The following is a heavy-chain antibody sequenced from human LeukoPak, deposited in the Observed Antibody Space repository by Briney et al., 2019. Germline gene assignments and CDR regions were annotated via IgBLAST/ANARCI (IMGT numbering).Heavy chain of an antibody. CDR3: AYSNYDPTFDY. CDR2: INHSGST. J-gene: IGHJ4*02. D-gene: IGHD4-11*01. CDR1: GGSFSGYY. Sequence: SETLSLTCAMYGGSFSGYYWSWIRQPPGKGLEWIGEINHSGSTNYNPSLKSRVTMSVDTSKSQYSLKVNSVTAADTATYYCAYSNYDPTFDYWGQGTLVTVSS. V-gene: IGHV4-34*01.